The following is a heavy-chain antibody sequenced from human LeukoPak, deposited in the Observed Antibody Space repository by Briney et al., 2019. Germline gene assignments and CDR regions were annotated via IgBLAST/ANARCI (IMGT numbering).Heavy chain of an antibody. V-gene: IGHV3-23*01. CDR3: AKAEWDIVVVPAAIGY. Sequence: GGSLRLSCAASGFTFSSYAMSWVRQAPGKGLEWVSAISGSGGSTYYADSVKGRFTISRDNSKNTLYLQMNSLRAEDTAVYYCAKAEWDIVVVPAAIGYWGQGTLVTVSS. CDR1: GFTFSSYA. CDR2: ISGSGGST. J-gene: IGHJ4*02. D-gene: IGHD2-2*02.